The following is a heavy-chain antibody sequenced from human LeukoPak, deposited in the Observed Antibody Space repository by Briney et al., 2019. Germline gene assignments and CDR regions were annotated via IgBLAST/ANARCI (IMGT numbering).Heavy chain of an antibody. Sequence: GASVKVSCKASGGTFSSYAISWVRQAPGQGLEWMGGIIPIFGTANYAQKFQGRVTITADKSTSTAYMELSSLRSEDTAVYYCARDSTMVRGVPFDYWGQGTLVTVSS. J-gene: IGHJ4*02. D-gene: IGHD3-10*01. V-gene: IGHV1-69*06. CDR1: GGTFSSYA. CDR2: IIPIFGTA. CDR3: ARDSTMVRGVPFDY.